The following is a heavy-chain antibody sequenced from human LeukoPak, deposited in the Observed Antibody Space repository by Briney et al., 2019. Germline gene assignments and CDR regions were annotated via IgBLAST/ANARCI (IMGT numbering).Heavy chain of an antibody. CDR1: GFTFSSYX. V-gene: IGHV3-7*01. CDR2: IKQDAXDK. CDR3: ARDGDCSGDDCPPPLGY. Sequence: GGSLRLSCVGSGFTFSSYXXXXXXXXXXXXLXXVXNIKQDAXDKYYAASXXGRXXXSRDNAQRSVFLQMNSLRVDDTAIYYCARDGDCSGDDCPPPLGYWGQGTLVTVSS. J-gene: IGHJ4*02. D-gene: IGHD2-15*01.